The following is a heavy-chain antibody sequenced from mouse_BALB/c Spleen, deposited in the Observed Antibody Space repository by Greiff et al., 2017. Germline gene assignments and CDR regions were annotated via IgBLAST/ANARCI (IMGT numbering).Heavy chain of an antibody. CDR3: ANYGSGDFDV. V-gene: IGHV5-15*02. D-gene: IGHD1-1*01. J-gene: IGHJ1*01. Sequence: EVQVVESGGGLVQPGGSRKLSCAASGFTFSDYGMAWVRQAPGKGPEWVAFISNLAYSIYYADTVTGRFTISRENAKNTLYLEMSSLRSEDTAMYYCANYGSGDFDVWGAGTTVTVSS. CDR1: GFTFSDYG. CDR2: ISNLAYSI.